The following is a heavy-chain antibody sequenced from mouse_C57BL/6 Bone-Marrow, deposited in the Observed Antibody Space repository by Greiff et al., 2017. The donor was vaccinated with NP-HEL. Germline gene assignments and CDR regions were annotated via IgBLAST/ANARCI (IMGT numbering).Heavy chain of an antibody. D-gene: IGHD3-2*02. Sequence: VQLKESVAELVRPGASVKLSCTASGFNIKNTYMHWVKQRPEQGLEWIGRIDPANGNTKYAPKFQGKATITADTSSNTAYLQLSSLTSEDTAIYYCATPDSSGSWCAYWGQGTLVTVSA. CDR1: GFNIKNTY. CDR3: ATPDSSGSWCAY. CDR2: IDPANGNT. J-gene: IGHJ3*01. V-gene: IGHV14-3*01.